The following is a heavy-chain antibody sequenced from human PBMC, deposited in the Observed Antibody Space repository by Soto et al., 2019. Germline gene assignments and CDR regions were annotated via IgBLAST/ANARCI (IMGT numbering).Heavy chain of an antibody. V-gene: IGHV3-33*01. CDR1: GFTFSSYG. CDR2: IWDDGSNT. J-gene: IGHJ4*02. D-gene: IGHD3-22*01. Sequence: QVHLVESGGGVVQPGRSLRLSCAASGFTFSSYGMHWVRQAPGKWLEWVGVIWDDGSNTYYADSVKGRFTIARDNSKDTLYLQMNRLRVEDTAVYHCARDCSMVVVAPGYWGQGTLVTVSS. CDR3: ARDCSMVVVAPGY.